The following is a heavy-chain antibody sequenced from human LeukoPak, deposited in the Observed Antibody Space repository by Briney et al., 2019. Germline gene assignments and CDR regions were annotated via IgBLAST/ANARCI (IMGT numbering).Heavy chain of an antibody. CDR2: LHSGGAT. D-gene: IGHD6-19*01. CDR1: GFIFSTYG. V-gene: IGHV3-53*01. Sequence: GGSLRLSCVASGFIFSTYGMHWVRQAPGKGLEWVSVLHSGGATYYADSVKGRFTISRDNSKNTLYLQMNSLRAEDTAVYYCVLGSGWPRGGYWGQGTLVTVSS. CDR3: VLGSGWPRGGY. J-gene: IGHJ4*02.